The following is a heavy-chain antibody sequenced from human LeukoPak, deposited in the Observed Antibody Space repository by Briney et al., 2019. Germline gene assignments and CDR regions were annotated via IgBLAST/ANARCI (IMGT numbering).Heavy chain of an antibody. Sequence: PGGSLRLSCAASGFTFNRDWTAWVRQAPGKGLEWVSSISSSSYIYYADSVKGRFTISRDNTKNSLYLQMNSLRAEDTAVYYCARGYYGHDAFDIWGQGTMVTVSS. CDR2: ISSSSYI. J-gene: IGHJ3*02. CDR3: ARGYYGHDAFDI. D-gene: IGHD3-10*01. V-gene: IGHV3-21*01. CDR1: GFTFNRDW.